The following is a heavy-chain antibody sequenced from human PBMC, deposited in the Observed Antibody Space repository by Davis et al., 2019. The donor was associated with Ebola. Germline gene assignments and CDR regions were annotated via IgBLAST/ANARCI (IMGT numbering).Heavy chain of an antibody. J-gene: IGHJ6*04. Sequence: GESLKISCAASGFTFSDYAMHWVRQAPGKGLEWVAVISYDGTNEYYAGSVKGRFTISRDNSKNTLYWQMNSLRPEDTAVYYCAKGVRIAVAGIMDVWGKGTTVTVSS. V-gene: IGHV3-30-3*01. CDR3: AKGVRIAVAGIMDV. D-gene: IGHD6-19*01. CDR1: GFTFSDYA. CDR2: ISYDGTNE.